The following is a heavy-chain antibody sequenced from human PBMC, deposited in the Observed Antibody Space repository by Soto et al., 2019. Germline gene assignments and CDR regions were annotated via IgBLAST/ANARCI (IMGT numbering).Heavy chain of an antibody. CDR2: IYHSGST. CDR3: ARVLGIAAAGTYYYYGMDV. Sequence: PSETLSLTCAVSGGSISSSNWWSWVRQPPGKGPEWIGEIYHSGSTNYNPSLKSRVTISVDKSKNQFSLKLSSVTAADTAVYYCARVLGIAAAGTYYYYGMDVWGQGTTVTVSS. V-gene: IGHV4-4*02. J-gene: IGHJ6*02. D-gene: IGHD6-13*01. CDR1: GGSISSSNW.